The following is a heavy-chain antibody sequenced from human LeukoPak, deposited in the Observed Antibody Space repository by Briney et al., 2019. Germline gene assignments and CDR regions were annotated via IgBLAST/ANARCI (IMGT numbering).Heavy chain of an antibody. J-gene: IGHJ6*03. Sequence: SETLSLTCTVSGYSISSGYYWGWIRQPPGKGLEWIGSIYHSGSTYYNPSLKSRVTISVDTSKNQFSLKLSSVTAADTAVYYCASVDVGHYYYMDVWGKGTTVTVSS. CDR2: IYHSGST. D-gene: IGHD2-21*01. CDR3: ASVDVGHYYYMDV. CDR1: GYSISSGYY. V-gene: IGHV4-38-2*02.